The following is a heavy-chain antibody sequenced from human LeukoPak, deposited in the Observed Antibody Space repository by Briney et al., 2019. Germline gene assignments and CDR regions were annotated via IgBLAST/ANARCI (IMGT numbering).Heavy chain of an antibody. V-gene: IGHV3-23*01. CDR2: ITGSGGNT. D-gene: IGHD6-13*01. CDR3: AKAASSSWPSYYYGMDV. Sequence: GGSLRLSCAASGFIFSSYSMSWVRQAPGMGLEWVSVITGSGGNTYYADSVKGRFTISKDNSKNTVYLQMSSLRVDDTAVYYCAKAASSSWPSYYYGMDVWGQGTTVTVSS. J-gene: IGHJ6*02. CDR1: GFIFSSYS.